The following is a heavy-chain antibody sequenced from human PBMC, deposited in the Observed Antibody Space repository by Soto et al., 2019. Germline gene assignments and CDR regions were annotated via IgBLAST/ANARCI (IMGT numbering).Heavy chain of an antibody. Sequence: FLRLSCAASGFTFSSYGMHWVRQAPGKGLEWVAVIWYDGSNKYYADSVKGRFTISRDNSKNTLYLQMNSLRAEDTAVYYCEKRIQNRQFDYWGQGTLVTVSS. J-gene: IGHJ4*02. CDR1: GFTFSSYG. CDR3: EKRIQNRQFDY. V-gene: IGHV3-33*06. CDR2: IWYDGSNK.